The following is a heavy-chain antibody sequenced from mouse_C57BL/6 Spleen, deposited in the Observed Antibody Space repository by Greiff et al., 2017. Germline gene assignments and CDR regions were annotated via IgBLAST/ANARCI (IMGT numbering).Heavy chain of an antibody. Sequence: VQLQQPGTELVKPGASVKLSCKASGYTFTSYWMYWVKQRPGQGLEWIGNINPSIGGTNYNEKFKSKATLTVDESSSTAYMQLSSLTSEDSAVYYCARSLTGNYYAMDYWGQGTSVTVSS. D-gene: IGHD4-1*01. CDR1: GYTFTSYW. CDR3: ARSLTGNYYAMDY. J-gene: IGHJ4*01. CDR2: INPSIGGT. V-gene: IGHV1-53*01.